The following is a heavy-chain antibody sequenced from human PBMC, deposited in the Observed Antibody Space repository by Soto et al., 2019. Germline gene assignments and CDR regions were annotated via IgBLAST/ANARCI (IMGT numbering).Heavy chain of an antibody. CDR2: ISYDGSNK. CDR3: AKEGVYDYVWGSYHPQAYFDY. CDR1: GFTFSSYG. V-gene: IGHV3-30*18. D-gene: IGHD3-16*01. Sequence: LRLSCAASGFTFSSYGMHWVRQAPGKGLEWVAVISYDGSNKYYADSVKGRFTISRDNSKNTLYLQMNSLRAEDTAVYYCAKEGVYDYVWGSYHPQAYFDYWGQGTLVTVSS. J-gene: IGHJ4*02.